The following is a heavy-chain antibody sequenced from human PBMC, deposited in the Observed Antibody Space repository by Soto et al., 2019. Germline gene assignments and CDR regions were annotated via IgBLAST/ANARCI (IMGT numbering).Heavy chain of an antibody. J-gene: IGHJ4*02. CDR3: ASIAAADLRVGYYFDY. D-gene: IGHD6-13*01. CDR2: IYYSGST. Sequence: QVQLQESGPGLVKPSQTLSLTCTVSGGSISSGGYYWSWIRQHPGKGLEWIGYIYYSGSTYYNPSLKSRVTISVDTSKNQCSLKLSSVTAADTAVYYCASIAAADLRVGYYFDYWGQGTLVTVSS. V-gene: IGHV4-31*03. CDR1: GGSISSGGYY.